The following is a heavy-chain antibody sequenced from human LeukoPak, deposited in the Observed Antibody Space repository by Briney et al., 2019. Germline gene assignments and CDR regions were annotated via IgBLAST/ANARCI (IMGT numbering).Heavy chain of an antibody. J-gene: IGHJ4*02. CDR1: GGSISSYY. Sequence: SETLSLTCTVSGGSISSYYWSWIRQPPGKGLEWIGYIYYSGSTNYNPSLKSRVTISVDTSKNQFSLKLSSVTAADTAVYYCASLAVAGLIVAYWGQGTLVTVSS. D-gene: IGHD6-19*01. V-gene: IGHV4-59*08. CDR2: IYYSGST. CDR3: ASLAVAGLIVAY.